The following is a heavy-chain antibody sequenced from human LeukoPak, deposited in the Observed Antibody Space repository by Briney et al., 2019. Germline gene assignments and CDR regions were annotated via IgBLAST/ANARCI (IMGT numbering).Heavy chain of an antibody. D-gene: IGHD3-10*01. V-gene: IGHV3-33*06. CDR2: IWYDGSNK. CDR1: GFTFSSYS. CDR3: AKDMAGPDDS. Sequence: GGSLRLSCAASGFTFSSYSMNWVRQAPGKGLEWVAVIWYDGSNKYYADSVKGRFTISRDNSKNTLYLQMNSLRAEDTAVYYCAKDMAGPDDSWGPGTLVTVSS. J-gene: IGHJ4*02.